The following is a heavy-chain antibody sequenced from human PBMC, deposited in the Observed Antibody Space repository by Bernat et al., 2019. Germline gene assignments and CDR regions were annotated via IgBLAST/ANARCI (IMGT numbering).Heavy chain of an antibody. V-gene: IGHV3-74*01. Sequence: EVQLVESGGGLVQPGGSLRLSCAASGFTFSTYWMHWVRQVSGKGLEWVSRISGDGSRTTYADSVKGRFTISRDNAKNTLYLQMNSLRAEDTAVYYCAKDMRTVDIVATIPLGNYWGQGTLVTVSS. J-gene: IGHJ4*02. D-gene: IGHD5-12*01. CDR3: AKDMRTVDIVATIPLGNY. CDR1: GFTFSTYW. CDR2: ISGDGSRT.